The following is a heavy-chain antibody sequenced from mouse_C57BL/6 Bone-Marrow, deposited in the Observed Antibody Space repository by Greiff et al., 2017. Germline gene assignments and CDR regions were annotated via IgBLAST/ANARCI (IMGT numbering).Heavy chain of an antibody. Sequence: DVKLVESGGGLVQPGGSLSLSCAASGFTFTDYYMSWVRQPPGKALEWLGFIRNKANGYPTEYSASVKGRFTISRDNSQSILYLQMNARRAEDSATDDCARYGPYAMDYWGQGTSVTVSS. CDR2: IRNKANGYPT. J-gene: IGHJ4*01. CDR3: ARYGPYAMDY. V-gene: IGHV7-3*01. CDR1: GFTFTDYY.